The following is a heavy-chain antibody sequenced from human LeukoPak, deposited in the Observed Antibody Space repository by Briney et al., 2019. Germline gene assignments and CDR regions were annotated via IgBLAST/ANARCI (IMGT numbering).Heavy chain of an antibody. Sequence: GASVKVSCKASGYTFTSYGISWVRQAPGQGLEWMGWISAYNGNTNYAQKLQGRVTMTTDTSTSTAYMELRSLRSDDTAVYYCARDDSGSYDHDAFDIWGQGTMVTASS. D-gene: IGHD1-26*01. J-gene: IGHJ3*02. CDR1: GYTFTSYG. V-gene: IGHV1-18*01. CDR3: ARDDSGSYDHDAFDI. CDR2: ISAYNGNT.